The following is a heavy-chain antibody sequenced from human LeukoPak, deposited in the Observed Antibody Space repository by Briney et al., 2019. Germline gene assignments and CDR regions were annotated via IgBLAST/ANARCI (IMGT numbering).Heavy chain of an antibody. D-gene: IGHD5-18*01. Sequence: PSETLSLTCTVSGYSISSGYYWGWIRQPPGKGLEWIGSIYHSGSTYYNPSLKSRVTISVDTSKNQFSLKLSSVTAADTAVYYCARRGYSYGYYYMDVWGKGTTVTISS. V-gene: IGHV4-38-2*02. CDR2: IYHSGST. J-gene: IGHJ6*03. CDR3: ARRGYSYGYYYMDV. CDR1: GYSISSGYY.